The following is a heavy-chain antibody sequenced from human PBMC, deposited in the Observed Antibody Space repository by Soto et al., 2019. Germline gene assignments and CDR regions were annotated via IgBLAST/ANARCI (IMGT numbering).Heavy chain of an antibody. Sequence: GASVKVSCKASGGTFSSYTISWVRQAPGQGLEWMGRIIPILGIANYAQKFQGRVTITADKSTSTAHMELSSLRSEDTAVYYCARDREYSSSSNPFDYWGQGTLVTVSS. J-gene: IGHJ4*02. CDR1: GGTFSSYT. CDR3: ARDREYSSSSNPFDY. D-gene: IGHD6-6*01. CDR2: IIPILGIA. V-gene: IGHV1-69*04.